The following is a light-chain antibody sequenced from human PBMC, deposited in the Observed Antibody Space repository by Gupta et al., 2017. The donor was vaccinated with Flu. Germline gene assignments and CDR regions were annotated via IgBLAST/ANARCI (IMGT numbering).Light chain of an antibody. V-gene: IGKV1-39*01. CDR2: AAS. Sequence: DIQTTHSPSSLSASVGDRVTITCRASQSISSYLNWYQQKPGKAPKLLIYAASSLQSGVPSRFSGSGSGTDFTLTISSLQPEDFATYYCQQSYSTPEFAFGPGTKVDIK. J-gene: IGKJ3*01. CDR3: QQSYSTPEFA. CDR1: QSISSY.